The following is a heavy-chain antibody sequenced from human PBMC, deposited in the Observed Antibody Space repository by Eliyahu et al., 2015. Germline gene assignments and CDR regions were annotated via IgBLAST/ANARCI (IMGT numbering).Heavy chain of an antibody. CDR3: AGDYGANSLGDY. V-gene: IGHV4-39*07. CDR2: IYHSGST. J-gene: IGHJ4*02. Sequence: QPQLQESGPGLVKPSETLSLTCTVSGGXXXSSSYYWGWIRQPPGKGLEWIGSIYHSGSTYYNPSLKSRLTISVETSKKQFSLKLSSVTAADTAVYYCAGDYGANSLGDYWGQGALVTVSS. CDR1: GGXXXSSSYY. D-gene: IGHD4-23*01.